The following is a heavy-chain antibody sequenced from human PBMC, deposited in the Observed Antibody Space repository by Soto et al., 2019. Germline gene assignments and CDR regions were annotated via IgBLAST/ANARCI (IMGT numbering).Heavy chain of an antibody. V-gene: IGHV3-30*18. J-gene: IGHJ6*02. Sequence: GGSLRLSCAASGFTFSSYGMHWVRQAPGKGLEWVAVISYDGSNKYYADSVKGRFTISRDNSKNTLYLQMNSLRAEDTAVYYCAKSDSSSWSNYYYYYGMDVWGQGTTVTVSS. CDR2: ISYDGSNK. CDR1: GFTFSSYG. CDR3: AKSDSSSWSNYYYYYGMDV. D-gene: IGHD6-13*01.